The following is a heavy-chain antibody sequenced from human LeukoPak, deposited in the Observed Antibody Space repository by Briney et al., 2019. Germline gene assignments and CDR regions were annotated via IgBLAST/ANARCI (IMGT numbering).Heavy chain of an antibody. D-gene: IGHD3-10*01. CDR1: GFPFSSYA. CDR2: ISGSGGST. Sequence: PWGALILSCAASGFPFSSYAMSWVRQAPGKGLEWVSAISGSGGSTYYADSVKGRFTISRDNSKNTLYLQMNSLRAEDTAVYYCAKDDGIHVVWFGELPTLDYWGQGTLVTVSS. J-gene: IGHJ4*02. CDR3: AKDDGIHVVWFGELPTLDY. V-gene: IGHV3-23*01.